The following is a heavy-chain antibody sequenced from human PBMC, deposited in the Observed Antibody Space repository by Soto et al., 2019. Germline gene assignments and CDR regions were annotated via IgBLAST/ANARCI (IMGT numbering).Heavy chain of an antibody. CDR1: GLTVSGKKY. CDR2: LYDVDGS. CDR3: ATWHEREHAYDV. D-gene: IGHD1-1*01. V-gene: IGHV3-53*01. J-gene: IGHJ3*01. Sequence: GGSLRLSCAASGLTVSGKKYVAWVRQDPGKGLEWVSALYDVDGSFYSDSVKGRFTTSSDSSKTTVYLQMNDLRPADTAVYYCATWHEREHAYDVWGQGTTVTVSS.